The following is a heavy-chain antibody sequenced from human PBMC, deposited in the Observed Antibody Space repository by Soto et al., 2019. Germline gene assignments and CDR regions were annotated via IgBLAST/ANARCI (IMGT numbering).Heavy chain of an antibody. V-gene: IGHV5-51*01. CDR2: IFPGDSET. J-gene: IGHJ4*02. CDR1: GYSFSTYW. Sequence: PGGSLKICCKVSGYSFSTYWIGWVRQIPGKGLEWMGLIFPGDSETTYSPSFQGHVSISADTSISTAYLQWDSLKTSDSAIYYCARQGPGSYWGQGTQVTVSS. D-gene: IGHD2-15*01. CDR3: ARQGPGSY.